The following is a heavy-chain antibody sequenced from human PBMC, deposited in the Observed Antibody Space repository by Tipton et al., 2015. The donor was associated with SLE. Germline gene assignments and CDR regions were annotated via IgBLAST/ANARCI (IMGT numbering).Heavy chain of an antibody. J-gene: IGHJ3*02. V-gene: IGHV4-34*01. CDR1: GGSFSGYY. Sequence: TLSLTCAVYGGSFSGYYWSWIRQPPGKGLEWIGEINHSGSINYNPSLKSRVTISVDTSKNQFSLKLSSVTAAVTAVYYCARAGGRLFVMDAFDIWGQGTMVTVSS. CDR2: INHSGSI. D-gene: IGHD2-21*01. CDR3: ARAGGRLFVMDAFDI.